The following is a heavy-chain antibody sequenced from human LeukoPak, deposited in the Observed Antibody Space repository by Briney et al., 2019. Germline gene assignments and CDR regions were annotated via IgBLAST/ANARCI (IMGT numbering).Heavy chain of an antibody. CDR2: ICGSGGCT. CDR3: AKTTVGYSSGRFPGWPADC. J-gene: IGHJ4*02. V-gene: IGHV3-23*01. Sequence: GGSLRLSCAASGFTFNTYAIYWVRQAPGKGLEWVSGICGSGGCTYYADSVKGRFTISRDNSKNTVYLQMNSLAVDDTAVYYCAKTTVGYSSGRFPGWPADCWGQGTLVTVSS. CDR1: GFTFNTYA. D-gene: IGHD6-19*01.